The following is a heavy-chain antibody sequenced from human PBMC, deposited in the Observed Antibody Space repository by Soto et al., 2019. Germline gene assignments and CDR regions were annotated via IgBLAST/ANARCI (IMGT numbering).Heavy chain of an antibody. Sequence: SETLSLTCAVYGGSFSGYYWSWIRQPPGKGLEWIGEINHSGSTNYNPSLKSRVTISVDTSKNQFSLKLSSVTAADTAVYYCARGLAYYYGSGGVQGFDPWGQGTLVTVSS. CDR2: INHSGST. J-gene: IGHJ5*02. CDR3: ARGLAYYYGSGGVQGFDP. D-gene: IGHD3-10*01. V-gene: IGHV4-34*01. CDR1: GGSFSGYY.